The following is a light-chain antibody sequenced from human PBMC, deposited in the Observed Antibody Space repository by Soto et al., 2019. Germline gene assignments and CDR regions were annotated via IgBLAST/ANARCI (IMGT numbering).Light chain of an antibody. CDR1: QSVSSY. CDR3: QQRTWT. V-gene: IGKV3-11*01. J-gene: IGKJ1*01. CDR2: DAS. Sequence: IVLTQSPATLSLSPGERATLSCRASQSVSSYLAWYQQKPGQAPRLLIYDASNRATGIPARFSGSGSGTDFPRPIRRLEPEDSAVYYCQQRTWTFGTGTKVDIK.